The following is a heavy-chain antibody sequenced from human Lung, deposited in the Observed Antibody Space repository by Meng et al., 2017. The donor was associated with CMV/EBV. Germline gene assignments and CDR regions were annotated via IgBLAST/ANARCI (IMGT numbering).Heavy chain of an antibody. CDR2: IIPISGTT. CDR3: AREPDAIRTFDY. J-gene: IGHJ4*02. V-gene: IGHV1-69*05. Sequence: SXXVSCKASGGTFNNYAINWVRQAPGQGLEWMGGIIPISGTTNYAQKFQGRVTITTDESTSTGYMELSSLKSEDTAVYYCAREPDAIRTFDYWGQGTLVTFSS. CDR1: GGTFNNYA. D-gene: IGHD2-2*02.